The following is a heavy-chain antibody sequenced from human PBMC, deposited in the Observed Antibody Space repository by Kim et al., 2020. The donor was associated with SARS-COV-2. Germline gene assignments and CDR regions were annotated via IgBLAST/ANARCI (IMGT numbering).Heavy chain of an antibody. Sequence: NPSLKSRATISVDTSKNQFSLKLSSVTAADTAVYYCARESITSWGAFDIWGQGTMVTVSS. D-gene: IGHD5-12*01. V-gene: IGHV4-59*01. J-gene: IGHJ3*02. CDR3: ARESITSWGAFDI.